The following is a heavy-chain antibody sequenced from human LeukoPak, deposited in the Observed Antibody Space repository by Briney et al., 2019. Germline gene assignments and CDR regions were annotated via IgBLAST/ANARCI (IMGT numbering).Heavy chain of an antibody. D-gene: IGHD3-9*01. V-gene: IGHV4-59*12. CDR2: IYHSGST. J-gene: IGHJ6*02. CDR3: ARDPNPLRYFDWLSDYYYYYGMDV. CDR1: GGSITSYY. Sequence: SETLSLTCTVSGGSITSYYWSWIRQSPGKGLEWIRSIYHSGSTNYNPSLKSRVTMSVDTSKNQFSLKLSSVTAADTAVYYCARDPNPLRYFDWLSDYYYYYGMDVWGQGTTVTVSS.